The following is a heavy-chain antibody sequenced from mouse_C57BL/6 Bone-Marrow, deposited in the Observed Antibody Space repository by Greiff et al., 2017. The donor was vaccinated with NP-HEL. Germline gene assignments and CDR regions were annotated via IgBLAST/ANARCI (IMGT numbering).Heavy chain of an antibody. CDR1: GYTFTSYW. CDR3: ARGKRTGTSWFAY. J-gene: IGHJ3*01. V-gene: IGHV1-64*01. CDR2: IHPNSGST. D-gene: IGHD4-1*01. Sequence: QVQLQQPGAELVKPGASVKLSCKASGYTFTSYWMHWVKQRPGQGLEWIGMIHPNSGSTNYNEKFKSKATLTVDKSSSTAYMQLSSLTSEDSAVYYCARGKRTGTSWFAYWGQGTLVTVSA.